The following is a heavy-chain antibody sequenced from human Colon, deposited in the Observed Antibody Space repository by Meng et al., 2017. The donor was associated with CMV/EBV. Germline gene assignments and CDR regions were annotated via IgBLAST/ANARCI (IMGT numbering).Heavy chain of an antibody. V-gene: IGHV3-74*01. CDR3: VREGAYGDFDY. CDR1: GFTCHTYW. CDR2: INGGGSST. D-gene: IGHD5-12*01. J-gene: IGHJ4*02. Sequence: LSCVASGFTCHTYWMHWVRQGPGKGLVWVSRINGGGSSTNYADSVKGRFPISRDNAKNTLYLQMNSLRVEDTAVYYCVREGAYGDFDYWGQGTLVTVSS.